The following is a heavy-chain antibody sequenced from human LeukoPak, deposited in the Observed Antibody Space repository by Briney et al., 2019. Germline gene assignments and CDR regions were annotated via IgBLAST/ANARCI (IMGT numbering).Heavy chain of an antibody. CDR2: ISSSSSYK. CDR3: ARLSSYYYGSGSYLGSWFDP. Sequence: GGSLRLSCAASGFTFSNYSMSWIRQAPGKGLEWVSFISSSSSYKNYADSVKGRFTISRDNAKNSLYLQMNSLRAEDTAVYYCARLSSYYYGSGSYLGSWFDPWGQGTLVTVSS. CDR1: GFTFSNYS. D-gene: IGHD3-10*01. V-gene: IGHV3-11*03. J-gene: IGHJ5*02.